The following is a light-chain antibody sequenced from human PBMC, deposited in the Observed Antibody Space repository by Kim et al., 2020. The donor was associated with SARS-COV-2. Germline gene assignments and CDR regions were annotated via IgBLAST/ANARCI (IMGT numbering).Light chain of an antibody. CDR3: CSYAGSWV. Sequence: PAPSLTISCTGTSSDVGGYNYVSWHQQHPRTAPKLMFYDVSQRPSGVPHRFGCSKSGNAASLTISGLQAEDEADYYCCSYAGSWVFGGGTQLTVL. CDR1: SSDVGGYNY. J-gene: IGLJ3*02. V-gene: IGLV2-11*01. CDR2: DVS.